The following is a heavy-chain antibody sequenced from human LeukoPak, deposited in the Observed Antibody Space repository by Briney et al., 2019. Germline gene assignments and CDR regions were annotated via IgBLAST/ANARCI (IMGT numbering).Heavy chain of an antibody. Sequence: PGGSLRLSCAASGFTFSSYAMNWVRQAPGKGLEWVSVISGSGGSTFYADSVKGRFTISRDNSKNTLYLQMNSLTAEDTAVYYCAKDRRYNYGFLENWGQGTQVTVSS. CDR1: GFTFSSYA. CDR2: ISGSGGST. CDR3: AKDRRYNYGFLEN. J-gene: IGHJ4*02. V-gene: IGHV3-23*01. D-gene: IGHD5-18*01.